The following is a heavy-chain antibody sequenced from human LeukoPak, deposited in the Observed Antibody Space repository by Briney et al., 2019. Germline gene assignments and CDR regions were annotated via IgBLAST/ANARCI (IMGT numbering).Heavy chain of an antibody. J-gene: IGHJ6*03. CDR1: GDSISSGTYY. CDR2: IYTTGST. V-gene: IGHV4-61*02. CDR3: ARDFWGSSHYYYMDV. D-gene: IGHD3-16*01. Sequence: SETLPLTCTVSGDSISSGTYYWNWIRQPAGKGLEWIGRIYTTGSTNYNPSLKSRVTISVDTPKNQFSLKLTSVTAADTAVYYCARDFWGSSHYYYMDVWGKGTTVTVSS.